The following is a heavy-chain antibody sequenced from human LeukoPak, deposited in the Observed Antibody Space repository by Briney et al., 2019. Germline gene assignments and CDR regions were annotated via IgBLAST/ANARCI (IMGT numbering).Heavy chain of an antibody. V-gene: IGHV3-7*01. D-gene: IGHD2-15*01. CDR3: ATTWEEGYLDY. CDR2: IKQDGSEK. Sequence: GGSLRLSCAASGFTFSSYWMSWVRQAPGKGLEWVANIKQDGSEKYYVDSVKGRFTISRDNAKNSLYLQMNSLRAEDTAVYYCATTWEEGYLDYWGQGTLVTVSS. J-gene: IGHJ4*02. CDR1: GFTFSSYW.